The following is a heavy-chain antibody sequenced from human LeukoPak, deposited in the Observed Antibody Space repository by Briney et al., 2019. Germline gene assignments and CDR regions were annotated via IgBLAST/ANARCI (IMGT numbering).Heavy chain of an antibody. D-gene: IGHD3-10*01. J-gene: IGHJ4*02. CDR1: GFTFSSYA. V-gene: IGHV3-30*04. CDR3: AKDRGGSGSFDY. CDR2: ISYDGSNK. Sequence: GRSLRLSCAASGFTFSSYAMHWVRQAPGKGLEWVAVISYDGSNKYYADSVKGRFTISRDNSKNTLYLQMNSLRAEDTAVYYCAKDRGGSGSFDYWGQGTLVTVSS.